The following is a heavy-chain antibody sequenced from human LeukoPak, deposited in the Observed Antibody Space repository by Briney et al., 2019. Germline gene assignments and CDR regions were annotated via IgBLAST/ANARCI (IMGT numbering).Heavy chain of an antibody. CDR3: AKDPTVTSPPLSPFDP. CDR2: ISGSGGST. CDR1: GFTFSSYA. D-gene: IGHD4-17*01. Sequence: GGSLRLSCAASGFTFSSYAMSWVRQAPGKGLEWVSAISGSGGSTYYADSVKGRFTISRDNSKNTLYLRMNSLRAEDTAVYYCAKDPTVTSPPLSPFDPWGQGTLVTVSS. V-gene: IGHV3-23*01. J-gene: IGHJ5*02.